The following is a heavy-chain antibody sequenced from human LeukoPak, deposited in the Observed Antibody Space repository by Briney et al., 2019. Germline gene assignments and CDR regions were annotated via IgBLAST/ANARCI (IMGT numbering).Heavy chain of an antibody. D-gene: IGHD6-19*01. CDR1: GFTFSSYA. V-gene: IGHV3-30*18. J-gene: IGHJ4*02. CDR2: ISYDGSNK. CDR3: AKERKQWLVGDYFDY. Sequence: RGSLRLSCAASGFTFSSYAMHWVRQAPGKGLEWVAVISYDGSNKYYADSVKGRFTISRDNPKNTLYLQMNSLRAEDTAVYYCAKERKQWLVGDYFDYWGQGTLVTVSS.